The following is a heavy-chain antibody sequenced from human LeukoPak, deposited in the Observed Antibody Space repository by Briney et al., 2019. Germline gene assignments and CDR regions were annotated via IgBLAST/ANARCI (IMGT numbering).Heavy chain of an antibody. CDR1: GFTFSTYG. CDR3: AKDYIYGGWGNAFDI. J-gene: IGHJ3*02. Sequence: GGSLRLSCAASGFTFSTYGMHWVRQAPGKGLEWVAFIRFDGSSKFYTDSVKGRFTISRDNSKNTLHLQMNSLRAEDTAVYSCAKDYIYGGWGNAFDIWGQGTMVTVS. V-gene: IGHV3-30*02. CDR2: IRFDGSSK. D-gene: IGHD5-18*01.